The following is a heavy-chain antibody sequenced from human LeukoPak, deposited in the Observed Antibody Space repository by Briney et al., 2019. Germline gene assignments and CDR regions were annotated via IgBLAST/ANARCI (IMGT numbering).Heavy chain of an antibody. Sequence: PGGSLRLSCGASGVSFSAHWTYWGREGPGTGLVWVSRINTVGSTTDYADSSKGRFTISTDNAKSTLYLQMNSLRAEDTAVYYGGRDINWIQNGYWGRGSMVTVSS. V-gene: IGHV3-74*01. CDR3: GRDINWIQNGY. J-gene: IGHJ4*02. CDR1: GVSFSAHW. CDR2: INTVGSTT. D-gene: IGHD1-20*01.